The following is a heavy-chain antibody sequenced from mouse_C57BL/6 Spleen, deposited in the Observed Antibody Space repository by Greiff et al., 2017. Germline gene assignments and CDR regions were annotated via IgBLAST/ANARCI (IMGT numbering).Heavy chain of an antibody. CDR1: GYTFTDYY. D-gene: IGHD1-1*01. CDR2: INPNNGGT. J-gene: IGHJ2*01. V-gene: IGHV1-26*01. CDR3: ARSYYYGSSSD. Sequence: VQLQQSGPELVKPGASVKISCKASGYTFTDYYMNWVKQSPGKSLEWIGDINPNNGGTSYNQKFKGKATLTVDKSSSTAYMERRSLTSEDSAVYYCARSYYYGSSSDWGQGTTLTVSS.